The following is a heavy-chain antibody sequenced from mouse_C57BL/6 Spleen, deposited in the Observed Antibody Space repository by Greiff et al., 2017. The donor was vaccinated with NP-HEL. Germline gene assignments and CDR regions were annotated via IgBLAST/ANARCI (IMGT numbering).Heavy chain of an antibody. D-gene: IGHD1-1*01. CDR1: GFNIKDYY. Sequence: VQLQQSGAELVKPGASVKLSCTASGFNIKDYYMHWVKQRTEQGLEWIGRIDPEDGEPKYAPKFQGKATITADTSSNTAYLQLSSLTSEDTAVYYCARWGYYGSSWFAYWGQGTLVTVSA. CDR3: ARWGYYGSSWFAY. J-gene: IGHJ3*01. CDR2: IDPEDGEP. V-gene: IGHV14-2*01.